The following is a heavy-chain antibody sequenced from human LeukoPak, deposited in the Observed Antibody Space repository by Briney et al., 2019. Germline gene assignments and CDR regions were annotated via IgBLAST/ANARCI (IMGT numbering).Heavy chain of an antibody. J-gene: IGHJ4*02. CDR1: GFTVSSNS. Sequence: GGSLRLSCTVSGFTVSSNSMSWVRQAPGEGLEWVSFIYSAGSIYYSDSVKGRFTISIDNSKNTLYLQMNSLRAEDTAVYYCARRAGAYTHPYDYWGQGTLVTVSS. CDR3: ARRAGAYTHPYDY. V-gene: IGHV3-53*01. D-gene: IGHD3-16*01. CDR2: IYSAGSI.